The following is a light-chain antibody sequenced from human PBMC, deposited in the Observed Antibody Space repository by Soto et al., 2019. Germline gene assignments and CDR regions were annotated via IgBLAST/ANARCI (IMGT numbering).Light chain of an antibody. J-gene: IGLJ3*02. V-gene: IGLV2-11*01. CDR2: DVN. CDR1: SNDVGGYNY. Sequence: QSVLTQPRSVSGSPGQSVTISCTGTSNDVGGYNYVSWYQQHLGKAPKLLISDVNKRPSGVPDRFPGSKSGNTASLIISGLQAEDEADYYCCSYAGSSTWVFGGGTKLTVL. CDR3: CSYAGSSTWV.